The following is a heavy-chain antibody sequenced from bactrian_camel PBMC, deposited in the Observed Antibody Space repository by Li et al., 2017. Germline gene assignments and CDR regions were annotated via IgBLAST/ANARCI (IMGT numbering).Heavy chain of an antibody. CDR1: GLPFNDYF. CDR2: MYSNGIIG. J-gene: IGHJ4*01. D-gene: IGHD2*01. CDR3: AASSFYNENEPEFGGWSFHY. Sequence: VQLVESGGGSVQAGGSLRLSCGASGLPFNDYFITWIRQAPGKGLEWVSSMYSNGIIGYYQTSVKGRFTISKDNARNTFFLQMNSLKPEDTAMYYCAASSFYNENEPEFGGWSFHYWGQGTQVTVS. V-gene: IGHV3-2*01.